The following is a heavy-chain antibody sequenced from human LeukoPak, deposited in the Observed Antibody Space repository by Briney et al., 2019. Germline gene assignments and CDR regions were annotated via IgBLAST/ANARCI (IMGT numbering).Heavy chain of an antibody. D-gene: IGHD6-13*01. J-gene: IGHJ6*03. Sequence: GASVKVSCKASGYTFTSYDINWVRQATGQGLEWMEWMNPNSGNTGYAQKFQGRVTMTRNTSISTAYMELSSLRSEDTAVYYCARVESSSWGYYYYYYMDVWGKGTTVTVSS. V-gene: IGHV1-8*01. CDR2: MNPNSGNT. CDR1: GYTFTSYD. CDR3: ARVESSSWGYYYYYYMDV.